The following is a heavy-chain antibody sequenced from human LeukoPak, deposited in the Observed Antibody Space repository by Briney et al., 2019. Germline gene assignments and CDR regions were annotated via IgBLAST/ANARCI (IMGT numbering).Heavy chain of an antibody. CDR1: QFTFSYFR. J-gene: IGHJ6*03. D-gene: IGHD6-6*01. Sequence: PGGSLRLSCTASQFTFSYFRMNWVRQAPGKGLEWVANIKEDGSEKSYVDSVKGRFTISRDNAKNSLYLQMNSLGAEDTAVYFCATYHRSSYYYIDAWGKGTTVTVSS. CDR3: ATYHRSSYYYIDA. V-gene: IGHV3-7*01. CDR2: IKEDGSEK.